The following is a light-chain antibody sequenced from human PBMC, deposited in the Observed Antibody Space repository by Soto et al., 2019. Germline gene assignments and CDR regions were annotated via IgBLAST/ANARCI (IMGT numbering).Light chain of an antibody. Sequence: EIVLTQSPGTLSLSPGERATLSCRASQSVSSSFLGWYQQKPGQAPSLLIYGVSTRATGVPVRFSGSGSGTEFTLTINSLQSEDFAVYYCQQYNNWPHTFGQGTKVDI. J-gene: IGKJ2*01. V-gene: IGKV3-15*01. CDR1: QSVSSS. CDR3: QQYNNWPHT. CDR2: GVS.